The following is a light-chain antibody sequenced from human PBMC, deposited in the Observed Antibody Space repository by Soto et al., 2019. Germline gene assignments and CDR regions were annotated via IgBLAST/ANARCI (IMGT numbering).Light chain of an antibody. CDR2: SAS. CDR3: QQGRTSPFS. J-gene: IGKJ3*01. V-gene: IGKV1D-12*01. Sequence: DIQMTQSPSFVSASVGDRVTLTCRASQYISTWLAWYQQRLGEAPRLLIFSASTLKNGIPARFSGSGSGTDFTLTISGLQHEDFATYYCQQGRTSPFSFGPGTKV. CDR1: QYISTW.